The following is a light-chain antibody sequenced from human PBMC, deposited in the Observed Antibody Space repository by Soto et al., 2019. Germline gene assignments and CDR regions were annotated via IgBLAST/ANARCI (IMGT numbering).Light chain of an antibody. CDR3: GTWDSSLDTVV. CDR2: DNY. CDR1: SFNIGGNY. J-gene: IGLJ2*01. V-gene: IGLV1-51*01. Sequence: QSVLAQPPSISAAPGQKVTISCSGSSFNIGGNYVSWYQHVPRTAPKLLIYDNYKRASGSPDRFSASKSGTSATLGITGLQTGDEADYYCGTWDSSLDTVVFGGGTQLTVL.